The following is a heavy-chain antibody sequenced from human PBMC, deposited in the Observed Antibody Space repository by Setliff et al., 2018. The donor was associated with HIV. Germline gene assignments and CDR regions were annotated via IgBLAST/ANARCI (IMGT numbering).Heavy chain of an antibody. V-gene: IGHV3-48*01. CDR3: ARTVDYKGLDT. Sequence: GGSLRLSCAASEFTFHTYTINWVRQAPGKGLEWVSYISSSSITTYYADSAKGRFIVSRDNAKSTLFLQMNSLRAEDTAMYYCARTVDYKGLDTWGQGTMVTVS. D-gene: IGHD4-4*01. J-gene: IGHJ3*02. CDR2: ISSSSITT. CDR1: EFTFHTYT.